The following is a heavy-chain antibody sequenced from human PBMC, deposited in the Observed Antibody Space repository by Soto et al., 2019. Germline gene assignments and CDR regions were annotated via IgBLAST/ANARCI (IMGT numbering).Heavy chain of an antibody. J-gene: IGHJ6*02. V-gene: IGHV4-59*01. CDR2: IYYSGST. CDR1: GGSISSYY. Sequence: PSETLSLTCTVSGGSISSYYWSWIRQPPGKGLEWIGYIYYSGSTNYNPSLKSRVTISVDTSKNQFSLKLSSVTAADTAVYYCARNAYCGGDCYSVARGGYCYGMDVWGRGTTVTVSS. CDR3: ARNAYCGGDCYSVARGGYCYGMDV. D-gene: IGHD2-21*02.